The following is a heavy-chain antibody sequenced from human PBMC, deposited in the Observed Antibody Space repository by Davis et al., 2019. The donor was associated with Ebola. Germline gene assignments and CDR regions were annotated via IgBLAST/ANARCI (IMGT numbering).Heavy chain of an antibody. V-gene: IGHV4-38-2*02. CDR3: ARGRAATWSENWFDS. J-gene: IGHJ5*01. CDR2: IYHSGST. CDR1: GDSISSYY. D-gene: IGHD2-15*01. Sequence: MPSETLSLTCTVSGDSISSYYWTWIRQPPGKGLEWIGSIYHSGSTYYNPSLKSRVVVSVDTSKNHVFLKLRSVTAADTAVYYCARGRAATWSENWFDSWGQGALVIVSS.